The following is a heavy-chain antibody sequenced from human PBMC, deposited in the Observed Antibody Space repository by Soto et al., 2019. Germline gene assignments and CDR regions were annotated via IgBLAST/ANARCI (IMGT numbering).Heavy chain of an antibody. CDR1: GCTFSSYA. CDR3: ARSLGYCSSTSCYIYYYYYYGMDV. CDR2: IIPIFGTA. Sequence: SVEVSCKSSGCTFSSYANSWVRQAPGQGLEWVGGIIPIFGTANYAQKFQVRVTITADKSTSTAYMELSSLRSEDTAVYYCARSLGYCSSTSCYIYYYYYYGMDVWGQGTTVTVSS. V-gene: IGHV1-69*06. D-gene: IGHD2-2*02. J-gene: IGHJ6*02.